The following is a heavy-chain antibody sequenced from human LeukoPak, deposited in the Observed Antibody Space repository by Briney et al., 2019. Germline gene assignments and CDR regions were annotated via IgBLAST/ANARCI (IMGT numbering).Heavy chain of an antibody. CDR2: ISSRSSYI. D-gene: IGHD3-10*01. CDR3: AGDGPAGYYGSGKGWFDP. J-gene: IGHJ5*02. V-gene: IGHV3-21*01. CDR1: GFTFSSYT. Sequence: GGSLRLSCAASGFTFSSYTMNWVRQAPGKGLEWVSSISSRSSYIYYADSVKGRFTISRDNAKNSLYLQMNSLRAEDTAVYYCAGDGPAGYYGSGKGWFDPWGQGTLVTVSS.